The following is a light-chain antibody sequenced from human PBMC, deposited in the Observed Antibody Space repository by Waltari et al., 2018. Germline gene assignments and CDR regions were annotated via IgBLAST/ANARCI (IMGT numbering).Light chain of an antibody. CDR2: GAS. CDR1: QSVGSD. CDR3: QQYNKWPPYT. V-gene: IGKV3-15*01. J-gene: IGKJ2*01. Sequence: EIVMTQSPATLSVSPGERATLSCRASQSVGSDLAWYQQKPGQAPSLLIYGASTRVTGVPARFSGSGSRTEFTLTISSLQSEDFAVYYCQQYNKWPPYTFGQGTKLEIK.